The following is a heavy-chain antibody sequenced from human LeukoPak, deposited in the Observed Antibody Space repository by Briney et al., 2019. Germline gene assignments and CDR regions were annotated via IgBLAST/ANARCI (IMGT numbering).Heavy chain of an antibody. CDR1: GFTFSSYE. Sequence: PGGSLRLSCAASGFTFSSYEMHWVRQAPGKGLVWVADISSSGTTIYYADSVKGRFTISRDNAKNSLYLQMNSLRAEDTAVYYCARLLVATPGVDPWGQGTLVTVSS. J-gene: IGHJ5*02. CDR3: ARLLVATPGVDP. D-gene: IGHD5-12*01. V-gene: IGHV3-48*03. CDR2: ISSSGTTI.